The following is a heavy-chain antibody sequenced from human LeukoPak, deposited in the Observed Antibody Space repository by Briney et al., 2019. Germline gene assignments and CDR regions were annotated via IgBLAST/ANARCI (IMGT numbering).Heavy chain of an antibody. CDR2: INPNSGAT. V-gene: IGHV1-2*02. CDR1: GYTFTGYY. D-gene: IGHD6-19*01. CDR3: ARGMSEAGISD. Sequence: ASVKVSCKASGYTFTGYYMHWVRQALGQGLEWMGWINPNSGATDYAQKLQDRVTMTRDTSITTAYMELSWLRSDDTAVYYCARGMSEAGISDWGQGTLVTVSS. J-gene: IGHJ4*02.